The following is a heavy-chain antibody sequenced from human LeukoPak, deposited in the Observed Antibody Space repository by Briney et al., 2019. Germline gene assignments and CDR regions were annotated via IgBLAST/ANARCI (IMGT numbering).Heavy chain of an antibody. CDR3: AALDHGHDY. V-gene: IGHV3-74*03. CDR1: GFTFSSYE. CDR2: INSDGSST. J-gene: IGHJ4*02. Sequence: GGSLRLSCAASGFTFSSYEMNWVRQAPGKGLVWVSRINSDGSSTKCADSVKGRFTISRGNAKNTLYLQMNSLRAEDTAVYYCAALDHGHDYWGQGTLVTVSS.